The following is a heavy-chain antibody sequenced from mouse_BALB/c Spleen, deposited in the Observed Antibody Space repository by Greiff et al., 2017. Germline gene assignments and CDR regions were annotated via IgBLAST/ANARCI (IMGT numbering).Heavy chain of an antibody. D-gene: IGHD2-10*02. J-gene: IGHJ3*01. V-gene: IGHV2-9*02. Sequence: QVQLQQSGPGLVAPSQSLSITCTVSGFSLTSYGVHWVRQPPGKGLEWLGVIWAGGSTNYNSALMSRLSISKDNSKSQVFLKMNSLQTDDTAMYYCARGRGYGNYVAWFAYWGQGTLVTVSA. CDR2: IWAGGST. CDR3: ARGRGYGNYVAWFAY. CDR1: GFSLTSYG.